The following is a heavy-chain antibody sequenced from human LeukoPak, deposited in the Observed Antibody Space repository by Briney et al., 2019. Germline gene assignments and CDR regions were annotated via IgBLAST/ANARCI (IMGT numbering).Heavy chain of an antibody. V-gene: IGHV1-18*01. Sequence: ASVKVSCKASGGTSNSHAISWVRQAPGQGLEWMGWISAYNGNTNYAQKLQGRVTMTTDTSTSTAYMKLRSLRSGDTAVYYCARDGTLDSSGYYYWGQGTLVTVSS. D-gene: IGHD3-22*01. J-gene: IGHJ4*02. CDR1: GGTSNSHA. CDR2: ISAYNGNT. CDR3: ARDGTLDSSGYYY.